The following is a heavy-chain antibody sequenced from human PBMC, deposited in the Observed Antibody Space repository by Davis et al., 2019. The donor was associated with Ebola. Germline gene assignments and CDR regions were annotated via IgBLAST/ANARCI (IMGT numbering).Heavy chain of an antibody. Sequence: PSETLSLTCAVYGGSFSGYYWSWIRQPPGKGLEWIGEINHSGSTNYNPSLKSRVTISVDTSKNQSSLKLSSVTAADTAVYYCARGCSGRPYYYYYYDMDVWGKGTTVTVSS. D-gene: IGHD2-15*01. V-gene: IGHV4-34*01. CDR1: GGSFSGYY. J-gene: IGHJ6*03. CDR3: ARGCSGRPYYYYYYDMDV. CDR2: INHSGST.